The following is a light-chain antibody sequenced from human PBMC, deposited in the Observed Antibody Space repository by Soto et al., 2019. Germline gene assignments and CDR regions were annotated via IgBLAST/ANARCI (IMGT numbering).Light chain of an antibody. CDR3: QQYNNWPGT. Sequence: EIVLTQSPATLSLSPGDRVTLSCRASQSVSSYLTWYQQKPGQAPRLLIYEASKRAPGIPARFSGSGSGTEFTLTISSLQSEDFAVYYCQQYNNWPGTFGQGTKVDIK. CDR1: QSVSSY. V-gene: IGKV3-11*01. J-gene: IGKJ1*01. CDR2: EAS.